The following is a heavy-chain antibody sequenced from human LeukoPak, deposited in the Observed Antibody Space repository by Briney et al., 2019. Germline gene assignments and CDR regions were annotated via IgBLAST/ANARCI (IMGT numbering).Heavy chain of an antibody. CDR2: IYYSGST. CDR3: ARDNPLSGYYDLFDY. CDR1: GGSISSYS. D-gene: IGHD3-22*01. Sequence: PSETLSLTCTVSGGSISSYSWSWIRQPPGKGLEWIGYIYYSGSTNYNPSLKSRVTISVDTSKNQFSLKLSSVTAADTAVYYCARDNPLSGYYDLFDYWGQGTLVTVSS. J-gene: IGHJ4*02. V-gene: IGHV4-59*01.